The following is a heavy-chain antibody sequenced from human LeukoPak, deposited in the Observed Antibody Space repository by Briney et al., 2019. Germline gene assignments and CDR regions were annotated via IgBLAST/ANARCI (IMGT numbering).Heavy chain of an antibody. CDR2: IYPGDSDT. Sequence: GESLKISCKGSGYSFTSYWIGWVRQMLGKGLEWMGIIYPGDSDTRYSPSFQGQVTISADKSISTAYLQWSSLKASDTAMYYCARQDCSSTSCYTYFDYWGQGTLVTVSS. D-gene: IGHD2-2*02. V-gene: IGHV5-51*01. J-gene: IGHJ4*02. CDR1: GYSFTSYW. CDR3: ARQDCSSTSCYTYFDY.